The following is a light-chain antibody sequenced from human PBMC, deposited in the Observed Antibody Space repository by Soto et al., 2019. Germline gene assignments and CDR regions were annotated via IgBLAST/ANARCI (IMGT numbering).Light chain of an antibody. Sequence: EIFFSQSPGTLSFSPGERATLSFRASQSVSSSYLAWYQQKPGQAPRLLIYGASSRATGIPDRFSGSGSGTDFTLTISRLEPEDFAVYYCQQYGSSWTFGQGTKVDIK. CDR2: GAS. V-gene: IGKV3-20*01. CDR1: QSVSSSY. J-gene: IGKJ1*01. CDR3: QQYGSSWT.